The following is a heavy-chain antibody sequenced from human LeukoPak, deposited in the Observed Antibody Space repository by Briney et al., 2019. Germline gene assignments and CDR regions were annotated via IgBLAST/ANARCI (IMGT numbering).Heavy chain of an antibody. CDR2: ISYDGSNK. Sequence: GGSLRLSCAASGFTFSSYSIHWFRQAPGKGLEWVAVISYDGSNKYYADSVKGRFTISRDNSKNTLYLEMNSLRTEDTAVYYCAKGGLQTRNWYFALWGRGTLVTVSS. J-gene: IGHJ2*01. D-gene: IGHD5-18*01. V-gene: IGHV3-30*18. CDR3: AKGGLQTRNWYFAL. CDR1: GFTFSSYS.